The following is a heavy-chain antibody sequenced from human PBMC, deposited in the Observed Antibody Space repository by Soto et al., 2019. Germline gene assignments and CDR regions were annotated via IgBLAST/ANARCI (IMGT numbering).Heavy chain of an antibody. V-gene: IGHV3-23*01. D-gene: IGHD6-19*01. CDR1: GFTFSSYA. Sequence: PGGSLILSCAASGFTFSSYAMSWVRQAPGKGLEWVSAISGSGGSTYYADSVKGRFTISRDNSKNTLYLQMNSLRAEDTAVYYCAKPPYSSGSSLYFDYWGQGTLVTVSS. CDR3: AKPPYSSGSSLYFDY. CDR2: ISGSGGST. J-gene: IGHJ4*02.